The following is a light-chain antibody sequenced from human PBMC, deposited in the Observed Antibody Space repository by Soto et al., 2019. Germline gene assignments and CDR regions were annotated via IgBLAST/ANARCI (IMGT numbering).Light chain of an antibody. CDR1: QIFSHNY. Sequence: EIVLTQSPGTRSLSPGERATLSCRSSQIFSHNYLAWYQRKPGHAPRRLIYGVSSRATGIPDRFSGSGSGTDFTLPKSGLEPEDFAVHYCQHDSDSRGFRFGPGTKVQIK. V-gene: IGKV3-20*01. J-gene: IGKJ3*01. CDR3: QHDSDSRGFR. CDR2: GVS.